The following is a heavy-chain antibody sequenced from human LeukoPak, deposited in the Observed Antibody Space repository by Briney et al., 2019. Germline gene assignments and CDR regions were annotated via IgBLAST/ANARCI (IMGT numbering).Heavy chain of an antibody. D-gene: IGHD5-18*01. CDR2: IIANGVNT. CDR3: AKYWVDTVLVPFAY. J-gene: IGHJ4*02. CDR1: GFTFSSYA. Sequence: SGGSLRLSCAASGFTFSSYAMSWVRQAPGKGLEWVSGIIANGVNTYYADSVQGRFTISRDNSKNTLYLQMNSLRAEDTAVYYCAKYWVDTVLVPFAYWGQGTLVTVSS. V-gene: IGHV3-23*01.